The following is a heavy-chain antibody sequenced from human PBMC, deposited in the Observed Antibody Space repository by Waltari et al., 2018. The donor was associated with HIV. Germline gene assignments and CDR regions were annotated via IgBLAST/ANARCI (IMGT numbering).Heavy chain of an antibody. D-gene: IGHD2-2*01. Sequence: QVQLQESGPGLVKPSETLSLTCTVPGASISSYYWSWIRQPPGKGLEWIGYITYSGRTNYNPYLKSRLTISLDPSKNQFSLKLSSVTAADTAVYYCARFPGVPAANINRLDPWGQGTLVTVSS. V-gene: IGHV4-59*01. CDR1: GASISSYY. CDR2: ITYSGRT. J-gene: IGHJ5*02. CDR3: ARFPGVPAANINRLDP.